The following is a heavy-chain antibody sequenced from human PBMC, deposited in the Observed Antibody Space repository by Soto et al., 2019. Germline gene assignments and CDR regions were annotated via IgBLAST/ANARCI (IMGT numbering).Heavy chain of an antibody. D-gene: IGHD3-10*01. J-gene: IGHJ5*02. CDR1: GGSISSGGYY. CDR3: ARDLASRYGEDWFDP. Sequence: SETLSLTCTVSGGSISSGGYYWSWIRQHPGKGLEWIGYIYYSGSTYYNPSLKSRVTISVDTSKNQFSLKLSSVTAADTAVYYCARDLASRYGEDWFDPWGQGTLVTVSS. V-gene: IGHV4-31*03. CDR2: IYYSGST.